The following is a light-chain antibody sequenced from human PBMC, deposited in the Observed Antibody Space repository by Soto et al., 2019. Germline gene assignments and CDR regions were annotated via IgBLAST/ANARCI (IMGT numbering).Light chain of an antibody. V-gene: IGLV2-11*01. CDR2: DVS. CDR3: CSYAGSYTHYV. CDR1: SSDVGGYNY. J-gene: IGLJ1*01. Sequence: QSALTQPRSVSVSPGQSITISCTGTSSDVGGYNYVSWYRQHPGKAPKLMIYDVSKRPSGVPDRFSGSKSGNTASLTISGLQAEDEADYYCCSYAGSYTHYVFGTGTKLTVL.